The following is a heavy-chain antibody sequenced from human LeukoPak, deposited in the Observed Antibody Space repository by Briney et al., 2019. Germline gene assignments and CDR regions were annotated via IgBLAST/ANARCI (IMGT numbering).Heavy chain of an antibody. CDR1: GFTFSSYA. CDR2: ISSSSSYI. Sequence: GGSLRLSCAASGFTFSSYAMSWVRQAPGKGLEWVSSISSSSSYIYYADSVKGRFTISRDNAKNSLYLQMNSLRAEDTAVYYCATRAGYSGSRMFDPWGQGTLVTVSS. J-gene: IGHJ5*02. CDR3: ATRAGYSGSRMFDP. D-gene: IGHD5-12*01. V-gene: IGHV3-21*01.